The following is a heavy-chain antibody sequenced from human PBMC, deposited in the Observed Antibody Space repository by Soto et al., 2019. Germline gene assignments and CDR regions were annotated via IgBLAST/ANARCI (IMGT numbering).Heavy chain of an antibody. Sequence: GASVKVSCKAPGGTFSSYAISWVRQAPRPGLEWMRGIIPIFGTANYAQKFQGRVTITADESTSTAYMELRSLRSEDTAVYYCARDWTIDYSSSLNRFDPWGQGTLVTVSS. J-gene: IGHJ5*02. V-gene: IGHV1-69*13. CDR3: ARDWTIDYSSSLNRFDP. CDR1: GGTFSSYA. CDR2: IIPIFGTA. D-gene: IGHD6-6*01.